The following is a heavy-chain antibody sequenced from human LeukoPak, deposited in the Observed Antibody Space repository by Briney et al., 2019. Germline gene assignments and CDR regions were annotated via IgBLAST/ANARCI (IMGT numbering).Heavy chain of an antibody. CDR1: GFTFKSYT. CDR2: IDSSSGYI. CDR3: ARVARQLTGY. V-gene: IGHV3-21*01. D-gene: IGHD3-9*01. Sequence: GGSLRLPCAASGFTFKSYTMNWVRQAPGKGLEWVSSIDSSSGYIYYADSVKGRFTISRDNAKNSLYLQMNSLRVEDTAIYYCARVARQLTGYWGQGTLVTVSS. J-gene: IGHJ4*02.